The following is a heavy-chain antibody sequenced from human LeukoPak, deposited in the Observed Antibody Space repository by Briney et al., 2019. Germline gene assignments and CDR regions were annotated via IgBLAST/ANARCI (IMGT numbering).Heavy chain of an antibody. V-gene: IGHV1-2*02. CDR1: GSTFTAYY. J-gene: IGHJ5*02. CDR3: ARDRLRLGYERTNSFDP. Sequence: ASVKVSCKASGSTFTAYYMHWVRQAPGQGLEWMGWINPNSGGTNYGQKFQGRVTMTRDTSISTAYMELSRLRSDDTAVYYCARDRLRLGYERTNSFDPWGQGTLVTVSS. CDR2: INPNSGGT. D-gene: IGHD2-15*01.